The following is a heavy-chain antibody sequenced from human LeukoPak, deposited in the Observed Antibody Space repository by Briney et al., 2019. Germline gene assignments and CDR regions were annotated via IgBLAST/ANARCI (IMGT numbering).Heavy chain of an antibody. V-gene: IGHV1-2*02. Sequence: ASVKVSCKASGYTFTGYYMHWVRQAPGQGLEWMGWINPNRGGTNYAQKFQGRVTMTRDTSISTAYMELSRLRSDDTAVYYCARDLRRLGYCSSTSCDVGYYYYGMDVWGQGTTVTVSS. CDR3: ARDLRRLGYCSSTSCDVGYYYYGMDV. J-gene: IGHJ6*02. D-gene: IGHD2-2*01. CDR2: INPNRGGT. CDR1: GYTFTGYY.